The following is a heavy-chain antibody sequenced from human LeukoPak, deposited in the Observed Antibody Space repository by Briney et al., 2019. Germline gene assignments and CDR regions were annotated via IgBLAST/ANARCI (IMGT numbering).Heavy chain of an antibody. CDR3: ARGGDCSSTSCYYPHGWFNP. CDR1: GGSISSGSYY. V-gene: IGHV4-61*02. J-gene: IGHJ5*02. CDR2: IYTSGST. Sequence: PSETLSLTCTVSGGSISSGSYYWSWIRQPAGKGLEWIGRIYTSGSTNYNPSLKSRATISVDTSKNQFSLKLSSVTATDTAVYYCARGGDCSSTSCYYPHGWFNPWGQGTLVTVSS. D-gene: IGHD2-2*01.